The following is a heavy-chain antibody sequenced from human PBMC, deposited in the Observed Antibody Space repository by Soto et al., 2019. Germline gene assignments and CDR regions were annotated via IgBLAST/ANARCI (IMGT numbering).Heavy chain of an antibody. CDR2: INAANGNT. CDR3: ARDNNWADY. V-gene: IGHV1-3*01. Sequence: ASVKVSCKASGYTFANSAMHWVRQAPGQRLKWMGWINAANGNTKYSQRFQGRLTIFRDTSASTAVMELSGLRYEDTAVYYCARDNNWADYWGQGTLVTVSS. D-gene: IGHD1-1*01. J-gene: IGHJ4*02. CDR1: GYTFANSA.